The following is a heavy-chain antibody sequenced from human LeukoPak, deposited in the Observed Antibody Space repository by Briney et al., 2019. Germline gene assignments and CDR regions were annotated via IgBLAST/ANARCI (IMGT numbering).Heavy chain of an antibody. V-gene: IGHV3-48*03. CDR2: IRSSGSTI. Sequence: PGGSLTLSCAASGFTFSSYEMNWVRQAPGKGLEWVSYIRSSGSTIYYADSVKGRFTISRDNAKNSLYLQMNRLRAEDTAVYYCAKDRRLAAFDYGGQGTLVTVSS. CDR1: GFTFSSYE. CDR3: AKDRRLAAFDY. D-gene: IGHD6-25*01. J-gene: IGHJ4*02.